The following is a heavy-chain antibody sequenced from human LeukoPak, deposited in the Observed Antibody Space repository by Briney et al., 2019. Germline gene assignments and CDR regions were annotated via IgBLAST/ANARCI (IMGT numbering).Heavy chain of an antibody. V-gene: IGHV3-23*01. Sequence: PGGSLRLSCAASGFTFSSYAMSWVRQAPGKGLEWVSAISGSGGSTYYADSVKGRFTISRDNSKNTLYLQTNSLRAEDTAVYYCAKPYSSGWYPDYWGQGTLVTVSS. CDR3: AKPYSSGWYPDY. D-gene: IGHD6-19*01. J-gene: IGHJ4*02. CDR1: GFTFSSYA. CDR2: ISGSGGST.